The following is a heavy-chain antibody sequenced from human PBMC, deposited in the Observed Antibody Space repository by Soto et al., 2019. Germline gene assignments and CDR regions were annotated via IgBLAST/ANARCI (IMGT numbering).Heavy chain of an antibody. D-gene: IGHD1-26*01. J-gene: IGHJ4*02. CDR2: IRSKANNYAT. CDR3: ARLWSEREPNFDY. CDR1: GYTFSDSA. V-gene: IGHV3-73*02. Sequence: EVQLVESGGGLVQPGGSLKLSCAASGYTFSDSAMHWVRQASGTGLEWVGRIRSKANNYATVYAASVKGRFTISRDDSRNTAYLQMNRLKTEDTAVYYCARLWSEREPNFDYWGQGTLGSVSA.